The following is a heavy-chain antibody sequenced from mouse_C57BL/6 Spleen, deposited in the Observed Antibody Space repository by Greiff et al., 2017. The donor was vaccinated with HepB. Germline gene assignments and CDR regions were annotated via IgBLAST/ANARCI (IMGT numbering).Heavy chain of an antibody. CDR2: IDPANGNT. J-gene: IGHJ4*01. CDR3: ARDYYGSSYFYYDAMDY. V-gene: IGHV14-3*01. D-gene: IGHD1-1*01. Sequence: EVQLQQSVAELVRPGASVKLSCTASGFNIKNTYMHWVKQRPEQGLEWIGRIDPANGNTKYAPKFQGKATITADTSSNTAYLQLSSLTSEDTAIYYCARDYYGSSYFYYDAMDYWGQGTSVTVSS. CDR1: GFNIKNTY.